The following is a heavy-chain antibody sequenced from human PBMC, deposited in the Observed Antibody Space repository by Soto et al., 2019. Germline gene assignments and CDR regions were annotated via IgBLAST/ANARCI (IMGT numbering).Heavy chain of an antibody. D-gene: IGHD3-10*01. CDR2: FRGSGDDGTT. J-gene: IGHJ4*02. CDR1: GFTFSSYS. CDR3: AKKVNSGSGSQYFDY. V-gene: IGHV3-23*01. Sequence: GGSLRLSCAASGFTFSSYSMSWVRPAPGKGLEWVSGFRGSGDDGTTYYADSVKGRFTISRDNSKNMLFLQMNCLRAEDTAIYYCAKKVNSGSGSQYFDYWGQGTQVTVSS.